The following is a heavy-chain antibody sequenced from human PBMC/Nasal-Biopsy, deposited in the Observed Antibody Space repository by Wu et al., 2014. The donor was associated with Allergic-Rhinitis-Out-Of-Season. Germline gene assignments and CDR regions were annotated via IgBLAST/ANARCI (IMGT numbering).Heavy chain of an antibody. CDR2: ISWNSGSI. D-gene: IGHD2-2*01. J-gene: IGHJ4*02. CDR3: ARGRCSSTSCLFDY. CDR1: GFTFDDYA. Sequence: LRLSCAASGFTFDDYAMHWVRQAPGKGLEWVSGISWNSGSIGYADSVKGRFTISRDNAKNSLYLQMNSLRAEDTALYYCARGRCSSTSCLFDYWGQGTLVTVSS. V-gene: IGHV3-9*01.